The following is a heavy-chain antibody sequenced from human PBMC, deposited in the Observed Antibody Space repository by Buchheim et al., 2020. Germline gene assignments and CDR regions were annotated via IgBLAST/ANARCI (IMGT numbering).Heavy chain of an antibody. D-gene: IGHD3-10*01. CDR1: GYIFTSYY. Sequence: QVHLVQSGAEVKKPGASVEVSCKASGYIFTSYYVHWVRQAPGQGLEWMGIINPSVGSTTYAQKFQGRITMTREKSTSTVYMDLSSLRSEDTAIYYCARSLWFGESQVPDYWGQGT. CDR3: ARSLWFGESQVPDY. CDR2: INPSVGST. V-gene: IGHV1-46*01. J-gene: IGHJ4*02.